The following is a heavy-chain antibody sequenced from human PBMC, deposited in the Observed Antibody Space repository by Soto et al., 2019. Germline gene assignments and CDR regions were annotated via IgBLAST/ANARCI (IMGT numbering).Heavy chain of an antibody. Sequence: SSETLSLTCTVSGGSISSYYWSWIRQPAGKGLEWIGRIYTSGSTNYNPSLKSRVTMSVDTSKNQFSLKLSSVTAADTAVYYCARDRPITIFGVAEINWFDPWGQGTLVTVSS. CDR1: GGSISSYY. CDR3: ARDRPITIFGVAEINWFDP. D-gene: IGHD3-3*01. CDR2: IYTSGST. V-gene: IGHV4-4*07. J-gene: IGHJ5*02.